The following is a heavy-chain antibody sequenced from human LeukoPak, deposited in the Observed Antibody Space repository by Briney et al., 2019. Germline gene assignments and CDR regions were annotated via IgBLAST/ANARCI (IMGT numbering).Heavy chain of an antibody. CDR3: ARAGSSSSTPGYSGYDHFDY. Sequence: ASVKVSCKASGYTFTSYYMHWVRQAPGQGLEWMGIINPSGGSTSYARKFQGRVTMTRDTSTSTVYMELSSLRSEDTAVYYCARAGSSSSTPGYSGYDHFDYWGQGTLVTVSS. V-gene: IGHV1-46*01. CDR2: INPSGGST. D-gene: IGHD5-12*01. CDR1: GYTFTSYY. J-gene: IGHJ4*02.